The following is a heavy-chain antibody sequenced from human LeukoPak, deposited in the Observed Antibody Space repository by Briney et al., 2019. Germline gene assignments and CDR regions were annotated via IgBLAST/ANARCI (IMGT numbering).Heavy chain of an antibody. CDR3: ARPASSSWFDFDY. V-gene: IGHV4-39*01. D-gene: IGHD6-13*01. CDR2: IYYSGST. CDR1: GGSISSSSYY. Sequence: SETLSLTCTVSGGSISSSSYYWGWIRQPPGKGLEWIGSIYYSGSTYYNPSLKSRVTISVDTSKNQFSLKLSSVTAADTAVYYCARPASSSWFDFDYWGQGTLVTVSS. J-gene: IGHJ4*02.